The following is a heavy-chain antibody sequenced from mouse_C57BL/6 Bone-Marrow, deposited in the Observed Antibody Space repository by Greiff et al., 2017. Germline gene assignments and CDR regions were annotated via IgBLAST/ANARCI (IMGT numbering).Heavy chain of an antibody. Sequence: VQLQQSGAELARPGASVKLSCKASGYTFTSYGISWVKQRTGQGLEWIGEIYPRSGNTYYNEKFKGKATLTADKSSSTAYMELRSLTSEDSAVYFCARSGYSEGFAYWGQGTLVTVSA. CDR1: GYTFTSYG. V-gene: IGHV1-81*01. D-gene: IGHD3-1*01. CDR2: IYPRSGNT. J-gene: IGHJ3*01. CDR3: ARSGYSEGFAY.